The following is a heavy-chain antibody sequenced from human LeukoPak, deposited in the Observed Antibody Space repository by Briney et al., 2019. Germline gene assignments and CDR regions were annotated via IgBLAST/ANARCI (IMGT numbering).Heavy chain of an antibody. CDR3: SRENGAFSPFGY. Sequence: SGTVSLTCGVSGGSITSTNWWSWVRQPPGQGLEWIGEVSLSGLTNYNPSLSSRVIMALDTSKNHFSLNLTSVTAADTAVYYCSRENGAFSPFGYWGQGTLVTVPS. J-gene: IGHJ4*02. CDR1: GGSITSTNW. D-gene: IGHD2-8*01. CDR2: VSLSGLT. V-gene: IGHV4-4*02.